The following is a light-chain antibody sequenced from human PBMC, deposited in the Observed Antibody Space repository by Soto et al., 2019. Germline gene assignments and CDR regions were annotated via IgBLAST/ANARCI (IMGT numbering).Light chain of an antibody. V-gene: IGLV2-14*01. Sequence: QSVLTQSASVSGSPGQSITISCTGTSSDIGAYNYVSWYQQHPGKAPKLMIYEVSNRPSGVSNRFSGSKSRNTASLTISGLQDEDEADYYCSSYTGSSTPYVFGTGTKLTV. CDR1: SSDIGAYNY. CDR2: EVS. CDR3: SSYTGSSTPYV. J-gene: IGLJ1*01.